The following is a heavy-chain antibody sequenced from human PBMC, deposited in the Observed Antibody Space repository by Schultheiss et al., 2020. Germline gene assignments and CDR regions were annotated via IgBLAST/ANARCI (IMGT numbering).Heavy chain of an antibody. CDR1: GGTFSSYA. CDR2: IIPIFGTA. D-gene: IGHD4-17*01. J-gene: IGHJ4*02. Sequence: SVKVSCKASGGTFSSYAISWVRQAPGQGLEWMGGIIPIFGTANYAQKFQGRVTITADKSTSTAYMELSSLRSEDTAVYYCARLSDDNDDYAFWGQGTLVTVSS. V-gene: IGHV1-69*06. CDR3: ARLSDDNDDYAF.